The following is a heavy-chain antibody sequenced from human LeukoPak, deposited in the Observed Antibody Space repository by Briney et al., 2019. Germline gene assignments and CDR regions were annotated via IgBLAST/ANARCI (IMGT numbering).Heavy chain of an antibody. CDR3: ARQGVVVAVSFDY. V-gene: IGHV4-39*01. CDR1: GGSISSSSYY. J-gene: IGHJ4*02. Sequence: SETLSLTCTVSGGSISSSSYYWGWIRQPPGKGLEWIGSIYYSGSTYYNPSLKSRVTISVDTSKNQFSLKLSSVTAADTAVYYCARQGVVVAVSFDYWGQGTLVTVSS. CDR2: IYYSGST. D-gene: IGHD2-15*01.